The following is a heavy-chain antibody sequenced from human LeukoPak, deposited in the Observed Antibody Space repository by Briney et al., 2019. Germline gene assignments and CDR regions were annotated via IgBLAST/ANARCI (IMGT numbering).Heavy chain of an antibody. CDR2: IWYDGSNK. J-gene: IGHJ4*02. Sequence: GGSLSLSCAVSGFTFSRYGMLWVRHAPGKGLGWVAAIWYDGSNKYYADSEKGRFTISRDNSKNTLYLQMTSLRAEDTAVCYCARDSCDYGEYGTSYSFVYWGQGALVTVSS. CDR3: ARDSCDYGEYGTSYSFVY. CDR1: GFTFSRYG. V-gene: IGHV3-33*01. D-gene: IGHD4-17*01.